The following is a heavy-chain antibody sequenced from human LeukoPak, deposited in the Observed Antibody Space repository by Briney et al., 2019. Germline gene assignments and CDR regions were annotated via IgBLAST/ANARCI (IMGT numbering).Heavy chain of an antibody. CDR3: AKDRIAARYYYYYGMDV. CDR1: GFTFSSYA. J-gene: IGHJ6*02. CDR2: ISGSGGST. Sequence: GGSLRLSCAASGFTFSSYAMSWVRQAPGKGLEWVSAISGSGGSTYYADSVKGRFTISRDSSKNTLYLQMNSLRAEDTAVYYCAKDRIAARYYYYYGMDVWGQGTTVTVSS. D-gene: IGHD6-6*01. V-gene: IGHV3-23*01.